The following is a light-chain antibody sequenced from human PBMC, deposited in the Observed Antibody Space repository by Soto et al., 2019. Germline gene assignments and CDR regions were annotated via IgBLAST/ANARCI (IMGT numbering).Light chain of an antibody. Sequence: EIVLTQSPGTLSLSPGEGATLSCRASQYVDNNFLAWYQQRPGQAPRLLIYASSRRATGIPDRFSGSGSGTDFTLTISRVGPEDIAVYFCHQYYSSITFGGGTKVEVK. V-gene: IGKV3-20*01. CDR2: ASS. CDR3: HQYYSSIT. J-gene: IGKJ4*01. CDR1: QYVDNNF.